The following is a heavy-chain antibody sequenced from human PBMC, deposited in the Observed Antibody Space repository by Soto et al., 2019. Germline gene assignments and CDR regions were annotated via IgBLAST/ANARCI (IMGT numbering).Heavy chain of an antibody. Sequence: PGGSLRLSCAASGFTVGSNYMSWVRQAPGKRLEWVSVIYSEGTPYYADSVKGRFTISRENSNNTLYLHMNNLRAEDTAVYYCARSTYYDILTGSYYYYAMDVWGQGTTVTVSS. CDR2: IYSEGTP. D-gene: IGHD3-9*01. V-gene: IGHV3-53*01. J-gene: IGHJ6*02. CDR3: ARSTYYDILTGSYYYYAMDV. CDR1: GFTVGSNY.